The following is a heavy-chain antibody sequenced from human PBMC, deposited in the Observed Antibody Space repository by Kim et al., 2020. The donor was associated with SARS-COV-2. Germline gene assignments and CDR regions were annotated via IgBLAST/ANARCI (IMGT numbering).Heavy chain of an antibody. CDR1: GFTFSSYS. V-gene: IGHV3-21*01. D-gene: IGHD3-10*01. CDR3: ARFFDYRLDGSGSYPED. CDR2: ISSSSSYI. Sequence: GGSLRLSCAASGFTFSSYSMNWVRQAPGKGLEWVSSISSSSSYIYYADSVKGRFTISRDNAKNSLYLQMNSLRAEDTAVYYCARFFDYRLDGSGSYPEDWVQGTLVTVSS. J-gene: IGHJ4*02.